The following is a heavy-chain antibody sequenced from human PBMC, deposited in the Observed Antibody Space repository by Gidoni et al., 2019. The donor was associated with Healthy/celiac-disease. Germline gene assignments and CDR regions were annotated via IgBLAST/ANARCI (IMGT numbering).Heavy chain of an antibody. Sequence: QVQLQQRGAGLLKPSETLSLPCAVYGGSFSGYYWSWIRQPPGKGLEWIGEINHSGSTNYNPSLKSRVTISVDTAVYYCARGCMRYSNYVRVGYFDLWGRGTLVTVSS. CDR1: GGSFSGYY. V-gene: IGHV4-34*01. D-gene: IGHD4-4*01. J-gene: IGHJ2*01. CDR2: INHSGST. CDR3: L.